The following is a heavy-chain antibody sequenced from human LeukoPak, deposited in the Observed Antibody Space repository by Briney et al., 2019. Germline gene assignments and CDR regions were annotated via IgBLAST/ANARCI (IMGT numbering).Heavy chain of an antibody. Sequence: PSETLSLTCAVYGGSFSGYCWSWIRQPPGKGLEWIGEINHSGSTNYNPSLKSRVTISVDTSKNQFSLKLSSVTAADTAVYYCARGIAARPPFYYYYYMDVWGKGTTVTVSS. CDR3: ARGIAARPPFYYYYYMDV. CDR2: INHSGST. D-gene: IGHD6-6*01. CDR1: GGSFSGYC. V-gene: IGHV4-34*01. J-gene: IGHJ6*03.